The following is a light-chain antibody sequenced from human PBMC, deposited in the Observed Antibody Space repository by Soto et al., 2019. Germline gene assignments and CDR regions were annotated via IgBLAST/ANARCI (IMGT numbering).Light chain of an antibody. CDR1: NSDVGKFDY. CDR2: AVT. J-gene: IGLJ3*02. V-gene: IGLV2-14*01. Sequence: QSALTQPASVSASPGQSITISCTGTNSDVGKFDYVSWYQHHPGKAPKLVISAVTRRSSGVSDLFSGSKSGNTATLTISGLQAEDEADYYCASYTDTTTQVFGGGTKVTVL. CDR3: ASYTDTTTQV.